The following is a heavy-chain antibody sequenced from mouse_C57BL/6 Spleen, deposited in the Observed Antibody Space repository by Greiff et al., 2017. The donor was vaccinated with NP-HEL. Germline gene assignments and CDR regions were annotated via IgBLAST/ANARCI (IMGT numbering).Heavy chain of an antibody. CDR2: IYPGDGDT. D-gene: IGHD1-1*01. CDR1: GYAFSSYW. CDR3: GRGYYGIYAMDY. V-gene: IGHV1-80*01. Sequence: VQLQQSGAELVKPGASVKISCKASGYAFSSYWMNWVKQRPGQGLEWIGQIYPGDGDTNYNGKFKGKATLTADKSSSTAYMQLSSLTSEDSAVYFCGRGYYGIYAMDYWGQGTSVTVSS. J-gene: IGHJ4*01.